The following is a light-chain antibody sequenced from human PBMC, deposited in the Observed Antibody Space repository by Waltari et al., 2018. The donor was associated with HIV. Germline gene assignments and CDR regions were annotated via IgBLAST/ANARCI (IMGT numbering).Light chain of an antibody. Sequence: EIVLTQSPATLSLSPGERATLSCRASQSVSSYLAWYQQKPGQAPRLLIYDASSSATGIPARFSGSGSGTDFTLTISSLEPEDFAVYYCQQRTNWPPWTFGQGTKVEI. V-gene: IGKV3-11*01. J-gene: IGKJ1*01. CDR3: QQRTNWPPWT. CDR2: DAS. CDR1: QSVSSY.